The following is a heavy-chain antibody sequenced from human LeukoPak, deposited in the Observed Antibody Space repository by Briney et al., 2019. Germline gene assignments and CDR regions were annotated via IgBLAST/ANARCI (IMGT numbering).Heavy chain of an antibody. Sequence: ASVKVSCKASGYTFTSYGISWVRQAPGQGLEWMGWISAYNGNTNYAQKLQGRVTMTTDTSTSTAYMELRSLRSDDTAVYYCARPELPGIWGNWFDPWGQGTLVTVSS. V-gene: IGHV1-18*01. CDR2: ISAYNGNT. CDR1: GYTFTSYG. CDR3: ARPELPGIWGNWFDP. J-gene: IGHJ5*02. D-gene: IGHD3-16*01.